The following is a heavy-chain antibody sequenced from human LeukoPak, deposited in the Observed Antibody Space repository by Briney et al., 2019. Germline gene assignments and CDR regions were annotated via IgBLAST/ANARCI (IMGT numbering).Heavy chain of an antibody. CDR2: ISGSGGST. Sequence: GGSLRLFCAASGFTFSSYAMSWVRQAPGKGLEWVSLISGSGGSTYYADSVKGRYTISRDNSKNTLYLQMNSLRVEDTAGYYCAKSPVPYCSGDSCYGMDVWGQGTTVTVSS. CDR3: AKSPVPYCSGDSCYGMDV. J-gene: IGHJ6*02. CDR1: GFTFSSYA. V-gene: IGHV3-23*01. D-gene: IGHD2-15*01.